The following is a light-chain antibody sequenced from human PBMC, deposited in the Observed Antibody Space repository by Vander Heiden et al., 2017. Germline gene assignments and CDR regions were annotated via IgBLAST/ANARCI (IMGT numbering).Light chain of an antibody. CDR1: KSISRY. V-gene: IGKV1-39*01. CDR3: QQTYRSPYT. J-gene: IGKJ2*01. CDR2: AAS. Sequence: SQMTHSPSSLSPSVGDRLPITCRASKSISRYLNWHQQKPAKAPNLLISAASSLRGGVPSRFSGGGSGTDFTLTISSLQHEDFETYYCQQTYRSPYTFGQGTKLEIK.